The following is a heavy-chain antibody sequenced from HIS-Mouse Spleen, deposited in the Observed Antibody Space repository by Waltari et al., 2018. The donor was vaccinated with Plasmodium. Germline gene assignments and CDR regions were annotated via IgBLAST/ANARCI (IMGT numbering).Heavy chain of an antibody. J-gene: IGHJ3*02. Sequence: QVQLVQSGTEVKNPGPSVKVSCKASGYTCTSDGISWVRQATGQGLEGMGWISAYNGNTNYQQKLQGSVTMNTDTSTSTAYMELRSLRSDDPAVYYCARVDNWNFDAFDIWGQGTMVTVSS. CDR1: GYTCTSDG. CDR2: ISAYNGNT. D-gene: IGHD1-7*01. V-gene: IGHV1-18*01. CDR3: ARVDNWNFDAFDI.